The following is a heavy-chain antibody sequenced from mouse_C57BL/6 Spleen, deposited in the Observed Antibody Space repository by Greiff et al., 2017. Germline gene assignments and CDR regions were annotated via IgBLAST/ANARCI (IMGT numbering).Heavy chain of an antibody. CDR1: GFSFNTYA. CDR3: VRSLYGSRYFDY. Sequence: EVKLVESGGGLVQPKGSLKLSCAASGFSFNTYAMNWVRQAPGKGLEWVARIRSKSNNYATYYADSVKDRFTISRDDSESMLYLQMNNLKTEDTAMYYCVRSLYGSRYFDYWGQGTTRTVSS. V-gene: IGHV10-1*01. J-gene: IGHJ2*01. D-gene: IGHD1-1*01. CDR2: IRSKSNNYAT.